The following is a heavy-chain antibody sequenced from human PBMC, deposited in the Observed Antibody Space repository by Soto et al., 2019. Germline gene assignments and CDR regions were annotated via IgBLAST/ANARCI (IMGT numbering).Heavy chain of an antibody. CDR3: ARDHINGWKFDY. CDR2: IKQDGSEN. J-gene: IGHJ4*02. V-gene: IGHV3-7*01. CDR1: GFTFSNYW. Sequence: GGSLRLSCAASGFTFSNYWMSWVRQAPGKGLEWVANIKQDGSENYYVDSVNGRFTTSRDNTKNSFYLQKNSLRAEDTAVYYCARDHINGWKFDYCGRGTLVTVSS. D-gene: IGHD6-19*01.